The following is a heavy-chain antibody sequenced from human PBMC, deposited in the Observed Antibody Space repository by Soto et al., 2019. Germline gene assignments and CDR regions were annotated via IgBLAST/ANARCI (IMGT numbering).Heavy chain of an antibody. CDR2: IYYSGSI. D-gene: IGHD6-19*01. Sequence: QVQLQESGPGLVKPSETLSLTCAVSGDSISSLYWSWIRQPPGKVLEWIGDIYYSGSINYNPSLKSRVTISVDTSKNQFSLNLSSVTAADTAVYYCARSLWDTSGWKTDYWGQGTLVTVSS. CDR3: ARSLWDTSGWKTDY. CDR1: GDSISSLY. V-gene: IGHV4-59*01. J-gene: IGHJ4*02.